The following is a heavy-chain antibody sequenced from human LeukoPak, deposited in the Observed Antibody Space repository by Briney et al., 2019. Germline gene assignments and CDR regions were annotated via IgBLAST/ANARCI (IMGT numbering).Heavy chain of an antibody. CDR1: GFAFSSYT. D-gene: IGHD2-15*01. J-gene: IGHJ6*02. Sequence: GGSLRLSCAASGFAFSSYTMNWVRQAPGKGLEWVSSISSSSSYVFSADSMKGRFTISRDNAKNSLYLQMNSLRAEDTAVYYCARAVYCSGGSCYSGMDVWGQGTTVTVSS. V-gene: IGHV3-21*01. CDR2: ISSSSSYV. CDR3: ARAVYCSGGSCYSGMDV.